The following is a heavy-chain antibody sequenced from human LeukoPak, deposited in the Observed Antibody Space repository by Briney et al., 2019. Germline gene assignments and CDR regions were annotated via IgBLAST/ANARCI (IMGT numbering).Heavy chain of an antibody. CDR3: VQSSPRSGSFDY. J-gene: IGHJ4*02. Sequence: QPGRSLRLSCAASGFTFSSYGMHWVRQAPGKGLEWVAVISYDGSNKYYADSVKGRCTISRDNSKNTLYMQMNSLRAEDTAVYYCVQSSPRSGSFDYWGQGTLVTVSS. V-gene: IGHV3-30*18. CDR1: GFTFSSYG. D-gene: IGHD3-10*01. CDR2: ISYDGSNK.